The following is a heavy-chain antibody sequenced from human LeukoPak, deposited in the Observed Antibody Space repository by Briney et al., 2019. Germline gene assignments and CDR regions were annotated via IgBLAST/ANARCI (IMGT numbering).Heavy chain of an antibody. Sequence: PSETLSLTCAVYGGSFSGYYWSWIRQPPGKGLEWIGYIYYSGSTNYNPSLKSRVTISVDTSKNQFSLKLSSVTAADTAVYYCAREYYDILTGYYNVRYFDYWGQGTLVTVSS. J-gene: IGHJ4*02. D-gene: IGHD3-9*01. CDR1: GGSFSGYY. CDR2: IYYSGST. CDR3: AREYYDILTGYYNVRYFDY. V-gene: IGHV4-59*01.